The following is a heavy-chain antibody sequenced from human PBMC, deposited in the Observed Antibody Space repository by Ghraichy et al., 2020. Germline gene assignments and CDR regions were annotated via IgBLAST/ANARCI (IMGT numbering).Heavy chain of an antibody. Sequence: SETLSLTCAVYGGSFSGYYWSWIRQPPGKGLEWIGEINHSGSTNYNPSLKSRVTISVDTSKNQFSLKLSSVTAADTAVYYCARGIRQWHYFDYWGQGTLVTVSS. J-gene: IGHJ4*02. V-gene: IGHV4-34*01. CDR2: INHSGST. CDR1: GGSFSGYY. CDR3: ARGIRQWHYFDY. D-gene: IGHD6-19*01.